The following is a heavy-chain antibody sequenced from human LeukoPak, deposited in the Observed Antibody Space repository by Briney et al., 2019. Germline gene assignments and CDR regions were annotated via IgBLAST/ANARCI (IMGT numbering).Heavy chain of an antibody. J-gene: IGHJ3*02. CDR2: ISYDGSNK. CDR3: ARGGYGDYVGAFDI. D-gene: IGHD4-17*01. Sequence: PGGSLRLSCAASGFTFSSYAMHWVRQAPGKGLEWVVVISYDGSNKYYADSVKGRFTISRDNSKNTLYLQMNSLRAEDTAVYYCARGGYGDYVGAFDIWGQGTMVTVSS. V-gene: IGHV3-30*04. CDR1: GFTFSSYA.